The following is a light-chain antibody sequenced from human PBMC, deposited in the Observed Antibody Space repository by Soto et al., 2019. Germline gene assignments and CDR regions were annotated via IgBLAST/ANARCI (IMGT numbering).Light chain of an antibody. CDR2: GAS. CDR3: QQYHTSPLI. Sequence: EIVLTPSPGTLSLSPGERATLACRASQSVRSNYLAWYQQKPGQAPRLLIYGASSRATGIPDRFSGSGSGTDFTFTISRLEPEDLAVYYCQQYHTSPLIFGQGTKVDIK. V-gene: IGKV3-20*01. J-gene: IGKJ1*01. CDR1: QSVRSNY.